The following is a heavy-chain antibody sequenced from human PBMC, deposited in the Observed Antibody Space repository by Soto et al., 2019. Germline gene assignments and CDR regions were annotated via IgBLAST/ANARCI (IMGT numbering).Heavy chain of an antibody. CDR2: ISYDGSNK. J-gene: IGHJ5*02. CDR3: AKYPTTKGIAAAGTYTVPNWFDP. D-gene: IGHD6-13*01. Sequence: GGSLRLSCAASGFTFSSYGMHWVRQAPGKGLEWVAVISYDGSNKYYADSVKGRFTISRDNSKNTLYLQMNSLRAEDTAVYYCAKYPTTKGIAAAGTYTVPNWFDPWGQGTLVTVSS. V-gene: IGHV3-30*18. CDR1: GFTFSSYG.